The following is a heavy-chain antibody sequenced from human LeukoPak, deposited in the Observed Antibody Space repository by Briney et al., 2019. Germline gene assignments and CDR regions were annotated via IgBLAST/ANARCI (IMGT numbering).Heavy chain of an antibody. Sequence: FXXXYIHWVRQAPGQGXEWMGIINPRDGSTIYAQKFQGRVTMTRDMSTSTVYMELNSLRSEDTAVYYCAXXXXXXPXXXXDYWGQXTXVTVSS. CDR1: FXXXY. J-gene: IGHJ4*02. V-gene: IGHV1-46*01. CDR3: AXXXXXXPXXXXDY. CDR2: INPRDGST.